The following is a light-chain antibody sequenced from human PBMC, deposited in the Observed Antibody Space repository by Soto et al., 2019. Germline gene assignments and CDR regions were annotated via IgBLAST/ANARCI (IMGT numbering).Light chain of an antibody. V-gene: IGLV2-23*01. Sequence: QSALTQPASVSGSPGQSITISCTGTRSDIGNYNLVSWYQQTPGKVPKVLIYGDTKRPSWDSNRFSGAKSGNTASLTISGLQAEDEADYYCCAYAGGNYVFGTGTKLTVL. CDR1: RSDIGNYNL. CDR2: GDT. CDR3: CAYAGGNYV. J-gene: IGLJ1*01.